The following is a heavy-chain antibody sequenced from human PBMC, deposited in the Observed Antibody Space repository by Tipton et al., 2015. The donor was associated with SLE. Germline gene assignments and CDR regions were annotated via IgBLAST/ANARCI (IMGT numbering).Heavy chain of an antibody. CDR2: IYYSGST. V-gene: IGHV4-59*01. CDR1: GGSMRSYH. CDR3: ARSEEAGDAFDI. Sequence: TLSLTCTVSGGSMRSYHWSWIRLSPGKGLEWIGSIYYSGSTNYNPSLKGRVTMSVDTSNNQFSLRLNSVTAADTAVYYCARSEEAGDAFDIWGQGTVVTVSS. J-gene: IGHJ3*02. D-gene: IGHD6-19*01.